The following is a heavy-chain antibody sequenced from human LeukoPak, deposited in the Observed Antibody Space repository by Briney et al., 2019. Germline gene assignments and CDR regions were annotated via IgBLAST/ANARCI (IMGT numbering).Heavy chain of an antibody. CDR1: GFTFSSYA. CDR2: ISGSGGST. V-gene: IGHV3-23*01. Sequence: TGGSLRLSCAASGFTFSSYAMSWVRQAPGKGLEWVSAISGSGGSTYYADSVKGRFTISRDNSKNTLYLQMNSLRAEDTAVYYCAKGGPWIQLWYNWLDPWGQGTLVTVSS. D-gene: IGHD5-18*01. CDR3: AKGGPWIQLWYNWLDP. J-gene: IGHJ5*02.